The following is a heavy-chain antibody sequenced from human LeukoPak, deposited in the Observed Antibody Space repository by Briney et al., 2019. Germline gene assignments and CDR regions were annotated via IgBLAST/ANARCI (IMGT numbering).Heavy chain of an antibody. Sequence: GGSLRLSCAASGFTVSNNYMSWVRQVPGKGLEWVSVIYPGAAKYYADSVKGRFTISRDTSQNTLYLQMNSLRAEDTAVYYCAREIGREAISPYFDYWGQGTLVTVSS. CDR3: AREIGREAISPYFDY. J-gene: IGHJ4*02. V-gene: IGHV3-66*01. CDR1: GFTVSNNY. CDR2: IYPGAAK. D-gene: IGHD3/OR15-3a*01.